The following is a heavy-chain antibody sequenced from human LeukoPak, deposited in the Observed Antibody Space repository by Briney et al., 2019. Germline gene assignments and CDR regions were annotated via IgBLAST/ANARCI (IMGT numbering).Heavy chain of an antibody. J-gene: IGHJ3*02. CDR2: IYYSGST. D-gene: IGHD3-10*01. CDR1: GGSISSGDYY. Sequence: SETLSLTCTVSGGSISSGDYYWSWIRQPPGKGLEWIGYIYYSGSTYYNPSLKSRVTISVDTSKNQFSLKLSSVTAADTAVYYCARGWKVLLYSRGAFDIWGQGTMVTVSS. V-gene: IGHV4-30-4*01. CDR3: ARGWKVLLYSRGAFDI.